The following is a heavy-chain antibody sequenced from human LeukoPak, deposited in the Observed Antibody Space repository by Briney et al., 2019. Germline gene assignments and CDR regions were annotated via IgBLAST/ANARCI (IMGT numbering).Heavy chain of an antibody. CDR2: IYYSGST. Sequence: SETLSLTCTVSGGSISNYYWSWIRQPPGKGLEWIGYIYYSGSTNYNPSLKSRVTISVDTSKNQFSLKLSSVTAADTAVYYCASHHSYYDFWSGYSQNWFDPWGQGTLVTVSS. D-gene: IGHD3-3*01. J-gene: IGHJ5*02. V-gene: IGHV4-59*01. CDR1: GGSISNYY. CDR3: ASHHSYYDFWSGYSQNWFDP.